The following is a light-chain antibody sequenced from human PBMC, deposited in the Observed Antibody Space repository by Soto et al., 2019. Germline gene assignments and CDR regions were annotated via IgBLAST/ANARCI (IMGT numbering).Light chain of an antibody. Sequence: ERATLSCRASQSVSSSYLAWYQQKPGQAPRLLIYGASSRATGIPARFSGSGSGTDFTLTISNLEPEDFAVYYCQQHSHWPPWTFGQGTKVDI. V-gene: IGKV3D-20*02. CDR2: GAS. CDR3: QQHSHWPPWT. CDR1: QSVSSSY. J-gene: IGKJ1*01.